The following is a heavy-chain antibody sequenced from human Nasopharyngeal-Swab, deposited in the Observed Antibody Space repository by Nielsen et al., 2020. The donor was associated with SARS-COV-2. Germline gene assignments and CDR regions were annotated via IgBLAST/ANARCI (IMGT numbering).Heavy chain of an antibody. Sequence: GESLNISCKGSGYSFTSYWIGWVRQTPGKGLEWMGIIYPGDSDTRYSPSFQGQVTISADKSISTAYLQWSSLKASDTAMYYCARQHYDYVWGSYYYFDYWGQGTLVTVSS. CDR1: GYSFTSYW. V-gene: IGHV5-51*01. D-gene: IGHD3-16*01. J-gene: IGHJ4*02. CDR2: IYPGDSDT. CDR3: ARQHYDYVWGSYYYFDY.